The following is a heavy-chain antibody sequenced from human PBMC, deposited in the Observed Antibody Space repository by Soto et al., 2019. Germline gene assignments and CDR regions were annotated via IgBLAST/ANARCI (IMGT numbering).Heavy chain of an antibody. CDR1: GASVSSAEHY. CDR3: ARLSGYDPAGAADK. V-gene: IGHV4-30-4*01. D-gene: IGHD5-12*01. CDR2: TYYSGGS. J-gene: IGHJ4*02. Sequence: QVQLQESGPGLVKASQTLSLTCTLSGASVSSAEHYWSWIRQPPGKGLEWFGYTYYSGGSYYNASIQRRVSISADTSQNHFSLKLTSVTAADTDVYYCARLSGYDPAGAADKWGKGILVRVSS.